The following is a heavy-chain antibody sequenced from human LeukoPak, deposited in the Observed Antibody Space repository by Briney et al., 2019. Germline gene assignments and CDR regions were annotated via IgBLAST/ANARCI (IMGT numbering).Heavy chain of an antibody. Sequence: GGSLRLSCAASGFSFRDYWMHWVRQAPGKGLVWVSRIGGDGRSISYADSVKGRFTFSRDNAKDTLYLQMNSLRAEDSAVYYCARRRTNCYYYYGLDVWGQGITVNGSS. V-gene: IGHV3-74*01. CDR3: ARRRTNCYYYYGLDV. J-gene: IGHJ6*02. CDR2: IGGDGRSI. CDR1: GFSFRDYW.